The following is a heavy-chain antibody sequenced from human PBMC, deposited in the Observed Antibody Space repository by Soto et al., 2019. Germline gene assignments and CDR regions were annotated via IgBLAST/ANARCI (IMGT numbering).Heavy chain of an antibody. CDR1: GFTFSRYW. D-gene: IGHD6-19*01. J-gene: IGHJ4*02. Sequence: EVQLLESGGTLVAPGESLRLSCAASGFTFSRYWLTWVRQAPGKGLEWVANINQEGTEKNYEDSLKGRFTISRDNAKSSLSLQMNSLRVEDTAMYYCARDDELRVTGGWYERGNFDYWGQGTQVIVSS. CDR3: ARDDELRVTGGWYERGNFDY. V-gene: IGHV3-7*03. CDR2: INQEGTEK.